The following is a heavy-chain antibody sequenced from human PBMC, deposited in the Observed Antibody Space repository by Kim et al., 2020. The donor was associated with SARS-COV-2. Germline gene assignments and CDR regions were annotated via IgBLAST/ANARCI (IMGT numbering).Heavy chain of an antibody. CDR1: GFTFSSYS. Sequence: GGSLRLSCAASGFTFSSYSMNWVRQAPGKGLEWVSSISSSSSYIYYTDSVKGRFTISRDNAKNSLYLQMNSLRAEDTAVYYCARDLSVGGAILRYWGQGTLVTVSS. D-gene: IGHD3-10*01. J-gene: IGHJ4*02. CDR2: ISSSSSYI. V-gene: IGHV3-21*01. CDR3: ARDLSVGGAILRY.